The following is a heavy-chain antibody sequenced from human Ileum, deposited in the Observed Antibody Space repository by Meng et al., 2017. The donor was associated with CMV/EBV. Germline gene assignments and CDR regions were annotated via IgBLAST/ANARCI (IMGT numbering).Heavy chain of an antibody. J-gene: IGHJ4*02. CDR3: AKVVRWGEAES. CDR2: ISSGGGGT. Sequence: GESLKISCVASGFTFSSYAMTWVRQAPGKGLEWVSSISSGGGGTYYADSVKGRFTISRDNSKNTIYLQINSLRVEDTAVYYCAKVVRWGEAESWGQGHLVTVSS. D-gene: IGHD3-16*01. CDR1: GFTFSSYA. V-gene: IGHV3-23*01.